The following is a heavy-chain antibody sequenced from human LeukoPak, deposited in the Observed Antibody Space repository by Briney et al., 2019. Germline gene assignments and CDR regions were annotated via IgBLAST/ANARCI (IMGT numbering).Heavy chain of an antibody. Sequence: TSETLSLTCTVSGGSISSSSYYWGWIRQPPGKGLEWIGSIYYSGGTYYNPSLKSRVTISVDTSKNQFSLKLSSVTAADTAVYYCASSKPPAHNRIAVAGTDYWGQGTLVTVSS. V-gene: IGHV4-39*01. CDR2: IYYSGGT. CDR1: GGSISSSSYY. D-gene: IGHD6-19*01. CDR3: ASSKPPAHNRIAVAGTDY. J-gene: IGHJ4*02.